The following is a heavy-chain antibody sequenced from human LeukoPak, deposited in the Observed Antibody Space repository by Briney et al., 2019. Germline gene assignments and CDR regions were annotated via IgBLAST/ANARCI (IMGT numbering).Heavy chain of an antibody. CDR1: GGSISSSSYY. Sequence: SETLSLTCTVSGGSISSSSYYWGWIRQPPGKGLEWIGSIYYSGSTYYNPSLKSRVTISVDTSKNQFSLKLSSVTAADTAVYYCARGAAWNYACDYWGQGTLVTVSS. CDR3: ARGAAWNYACDY. J-gene: IGHJ4*02. D-gene: IGHD1-7*01. CDR2: IYYSGST. V-gene: IGHV4-39*07.